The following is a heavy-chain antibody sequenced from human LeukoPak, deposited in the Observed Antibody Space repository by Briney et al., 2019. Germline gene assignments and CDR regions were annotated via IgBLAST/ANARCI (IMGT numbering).Heavy chain of an antibody. CDR3: ARTSSSGLVGGYYFDY. Sequence: SEILSLTCTVSGYFISSGYYWGWIRQPPGKGLQWIGSIHHSGSTYYNPSLKSRVTISVDTSKNQFSLKLSSVTAADTAVYYCARTSSSGLVGGYYFDYWGQGTLVTVSS. J-gene: IGHJ4*02. V-gene: IGHV4-38-2*02. D-gene: IGHD6-19*01. CDR2: IHHSGST. CDR1: GYFISSGYY.